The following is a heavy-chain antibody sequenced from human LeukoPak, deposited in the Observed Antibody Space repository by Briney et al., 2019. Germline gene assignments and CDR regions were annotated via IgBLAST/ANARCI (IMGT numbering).Heavy chain of an antibody. V-gene: IGHV3-13*01. D-gene: IGHD4-17*01. CDR1: GFTFSNYD. J-gene: IGHJ2*01. Sequence: GGSLRLSCAAAGFTFSNYDMHWVRQPSGRGLEWVSAIDAAGDTNYPDSVKGRIAISRENAKNSLYLQMNSLRVGATAVYYCARRAYGDYGRWYYDLWGRGTLVTVSS. CDR3: ARRAYGDYGRWYYDL. CDR2: IDAAGDT.